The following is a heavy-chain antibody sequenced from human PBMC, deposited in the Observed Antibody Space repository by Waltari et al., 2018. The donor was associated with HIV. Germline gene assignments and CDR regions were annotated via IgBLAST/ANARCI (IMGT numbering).Heavy chain of an antibody. V-gene: IGHV3-21*01. Sequence: EVLLVESGGGLGRPGGSLRLSCAASGFTFSSYRINRFRLAPGQGLEWVLSISSTSTVIFYADLVKGRFTISRDNAKNSLFLQMNSLRAEDMAVYHCVRGGMGATVEDLFDYWGQGTLVTVSS. CDR2: ISSTSTVI. CDR1: GFTFSSYR. CDR3: VRGGMGATVEDLFDY. J-gene: IGHJ4*02. D-gene: IGHD1-26*01.